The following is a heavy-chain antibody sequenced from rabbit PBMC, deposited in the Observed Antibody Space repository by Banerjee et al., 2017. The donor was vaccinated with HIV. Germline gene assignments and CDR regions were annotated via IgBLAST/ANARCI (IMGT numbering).Heavy chain of an antibody. D-gene: IGHD1-1*01. CDR2: INTSSGNT. CDR1: GFSFNNNYV. V-gene: IGHV1S45*01. J-gene: IGHJ4*01. Sequence: QEHLEESGGDLVKPEGSLTLTCTASGFSFNNNYVMCWVRQAPGKGLEWIACINTSSGNTVYATWAKGRFTISKTSWTTVTLQMTSLTAADTATYFCASGYSDVYFSLWGQGTLVTVS. CDR3: ASGYSDVYFSL.